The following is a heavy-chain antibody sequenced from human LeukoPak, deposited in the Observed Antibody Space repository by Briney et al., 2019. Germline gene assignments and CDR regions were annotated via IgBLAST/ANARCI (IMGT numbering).Heavy chain of an antibody. V-gene: IGHV3-30-3*01. CDR2: ISYDGSD. Sequence: GGPLRLSWAASGFTFSSYAIHWFRQAPGKGLGWVAVISYDGSDYYADSVKGRFIISRDNSRDTLYLEMNSLRTEDRAVYYCARPRYCSSISCYFHAFDVWGQGTMVTVSS. CDR3: ARPRYCSSISCYFHAFDV. D-gene: IGHD2-2*01. CDR1: GFTFSSYA. J-gene: IGHJ3*01.